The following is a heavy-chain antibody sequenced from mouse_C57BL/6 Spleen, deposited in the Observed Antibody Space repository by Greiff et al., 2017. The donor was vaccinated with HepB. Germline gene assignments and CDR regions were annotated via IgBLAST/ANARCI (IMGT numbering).Heavy chain of an antibody. Sequence: QVHVKQPGAELVRPGTSVKLSCKASGYTFTSYWMHWVKQRPGQGLEWIGVIDPSDSYTNYNQKFKGKATLTVDTSSSTAYMQLSSLTSEDSAVYYCAEGNGDFDYWGQGTTLTVSS. CDR2: IDPSDSYT. V-gene: IGHV1-59*01. CDR3: AEGNGDFDY. D-gene: IGHD2-1*01. CDR1: GYTFTSYW. J-gene: IGHJ2*01.